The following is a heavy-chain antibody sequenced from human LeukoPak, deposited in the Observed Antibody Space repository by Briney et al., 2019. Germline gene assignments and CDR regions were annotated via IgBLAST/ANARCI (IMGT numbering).Heavy chain of an antibody. V-gene: IGHV3-20*04. Sequence: GGSLRLSCAASGFTFDDYGMSWVRQAPAKGLEWVSGINWNGGSTGYADSVKGRFTISRDNAKNSLYLQMNSLRAEDTALYYCASGFYRSSTTHMDVWGKGTTVTVSS. J-gene: IGHJ6*03. CDR2: INWNGGST. CDR3: ASGFYRSSTTHMDV. CDR1: GFTFDDYG. D-gene: IGHD2-2*01.